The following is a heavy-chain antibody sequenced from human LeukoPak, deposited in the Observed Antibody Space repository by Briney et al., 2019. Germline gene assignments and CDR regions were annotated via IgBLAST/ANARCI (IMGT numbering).Heavy chain of an antibody. Sequence: ASVKVSCKASGYTFTTYYIHWVRQAPGQGLEWMGIINPTGGSTTYAQKFQGRVTMTRDTSTSTVFMEVNSLRSEDTAVYYCALYSSTWYWGQGTTVTVSS. CDR2: INPTGGST. V-gene: IGHV1-46*01. CDR1: GYTFTTYY. D-gene: IGHD6-13*01. CDR3: ALYSSTWY. J-gene: IGHJ6*02.